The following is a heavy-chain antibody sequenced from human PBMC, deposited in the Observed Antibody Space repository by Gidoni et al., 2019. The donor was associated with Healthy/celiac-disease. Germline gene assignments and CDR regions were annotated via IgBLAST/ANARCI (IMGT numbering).Heavy chain of an antibody. V-gene: IGHV3-7*05. CDR2: IKQDGSEK. D-gene: IGHD5-18*01. J-gene: IGHJ3*02. CDR1: GFTFSSYW. CDR3: VTYSYGYNDAFDI. Sequence: EVQLVESGGGLVQPGGSLSLSCAASGFTFSSYWMSWVRQAPGKGLEWVANIKQDGSEKYYVDSVKGRFTISRDNAKNSLYLQMNSLRAEDTAVYYCVTYSYGYNDAFDIWGQGTMVTVSS.